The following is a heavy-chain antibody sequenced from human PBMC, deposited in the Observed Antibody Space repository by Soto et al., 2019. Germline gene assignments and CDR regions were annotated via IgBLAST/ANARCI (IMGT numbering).Heavy chain of an antibody. CDR2: IYHSGST. V-gene: IGHV4-4*02. CDR1: GGSISSSNW. J-gene: IGHJ6*02. D-gene: IGHD6-13*01. Sequence: SETLSLTCAVSGGSISSSNWWSWVRQPPGKGLEWIGEIYHSGSTNYNPSLKSRVTISVDKSKNQFSLKLSSVTAADTAVYYCASFTDRQQLVHLYYCGMDVWGQGTTVTVSS. CDR3: ASFTDRQQLVHLYYCGMDV.